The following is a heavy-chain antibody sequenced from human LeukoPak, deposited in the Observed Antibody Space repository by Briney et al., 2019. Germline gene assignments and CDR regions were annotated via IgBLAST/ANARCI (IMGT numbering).Heavy chain of an antibody. CDR2: ISSYNGNT. D-gene: IGHD1-26*01. V-gene: IGHV1-18*01. Sequence: GASVKVSCKASDYTFTSYGISWVRQAPGQGLEWMGWISSYNGNTNYAQKLQGRVTMITDTSTSTAYMELRSLRSDDTAVYYCARTRIEGATADWFGPWGQGTLVTVSS. CDR3: ARTRIEGATADWFGP. J-gene: IGHJ5*02. CDR1: DYTFTSYG.